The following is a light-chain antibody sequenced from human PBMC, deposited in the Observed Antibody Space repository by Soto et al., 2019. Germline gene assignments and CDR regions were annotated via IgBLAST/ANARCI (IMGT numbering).Light chain of an antibody. J-gene: IGLJ3*02. Sequence: QSALTQPPSASGSPGQSVTISCTGTSSDVGAYNYVSWYQQHAGKAPKLVIYEVTKRPSGVPDRFSGSKSANTASLTVSGLQAEDEADYYCSSFASRNPWVFGGGTKVTVL. CDR2: EVT. CDR3: SSFASRNPWV. CDR1: SSDVGAYNY. V-gene: IGLV2-8*01.